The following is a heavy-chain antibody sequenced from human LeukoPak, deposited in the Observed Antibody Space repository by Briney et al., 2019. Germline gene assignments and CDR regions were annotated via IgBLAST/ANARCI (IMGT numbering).Heavy chain of an antibody. J-gene: IGHJ6*02. V-gene: IGHV4-59*01. CDR3: ARGDHYYYYGMDV. Sequence: PSETLSLTCTVSGGSISSYYWSWIRQPPGKGLEWIGYIYYSGSTNYNPSLKSRVTISVDTSKNQFSLKLSSVTAADTAVYYCARGDHYYYYGMDVWGQGTTVTVSS. CDR1: GGSISSYY. CDR2: IYYSGST.